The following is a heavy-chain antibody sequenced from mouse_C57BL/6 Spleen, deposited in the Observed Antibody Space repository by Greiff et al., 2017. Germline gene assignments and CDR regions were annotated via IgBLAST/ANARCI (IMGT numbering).Heavy chain of an antibody. D-gene: IGHD1-1*01. V-gene: IGHV1-54*01. J-gene: IGHJ2*01. Sequence: VQLQQSGAELVRPGTSVKVSCKASGYAFTNYLIEWVKQRPGQGLEWIGVINPGSGGTNYNEKFKGKATLTADKSSSTAYMQLSSLTSEDSAVYFCARSHYYGSSYFDYWGQGTTLTVSS. CDR3: ARSHYYGSSYFDY. CDR1: GYAFTNYL. CDR2: INPGSGGT.